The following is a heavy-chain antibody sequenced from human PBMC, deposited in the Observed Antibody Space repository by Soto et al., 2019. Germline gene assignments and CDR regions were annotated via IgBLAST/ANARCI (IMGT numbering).Heavy chain of an antibody. Sequence: SETLSLTCAVYGGSFSGYYWSWIRQPPGKGLEWIGEINHSGSTNYNPSLKSRVTISVDTSKNQFSLKLSSVTAADTAVYYCARATPRYCSGGSCYSGLYRGYYYMDVWGKGTTVTVSS. V-gene: IGHV4-34*01. CDR2: INHSGST. CDR3: ARATPRYCSGGSCYSGLYRGYYYMDV. J-gene: IGHJ6*03. CDR1: GGSFSGYY. D-gene: IGHD2-15*01.